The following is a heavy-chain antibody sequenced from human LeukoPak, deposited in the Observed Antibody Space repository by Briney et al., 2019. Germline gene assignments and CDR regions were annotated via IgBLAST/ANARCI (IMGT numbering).Heavy chain of an antibody. Sequence: SETLSLTCTVSGGXISSYYCSWIRQPPGKGLEWIGYIYYSGSTNYNPSLKSRVTISVDTSKNQFSLKLSSVTAADTAVYYCARTTVRRGSFDYWGQGTLVTVSS. D-gene: IGHD4-11*01. CDR2: IYYSGST. CDR1: GGXISSYY. J-gene: IGHJ4*02. V-gene: IGHV4-59*01. CDR3: ARTTVRRGSFDY.